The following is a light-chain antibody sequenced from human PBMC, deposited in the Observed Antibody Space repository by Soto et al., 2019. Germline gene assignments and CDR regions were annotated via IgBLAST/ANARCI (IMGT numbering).Light chain of an antibody. J-gene: IGLJ2*01. Sequence: QSVLTQPPSVSAATGQKVTISCSGCSSNIGNNYVSWFQQLPRTAPKLLIYDNNKRPSGIPDRFSGSKSGTSATLDITGLQTGDEADYYCGTWDSSLSGVVFGGGTKVTVL. V-gene: IGLV1-51*01. CDR1: SSNIGNNY. CDR3: GTWDSSLSGVV. CDR2: DNN.